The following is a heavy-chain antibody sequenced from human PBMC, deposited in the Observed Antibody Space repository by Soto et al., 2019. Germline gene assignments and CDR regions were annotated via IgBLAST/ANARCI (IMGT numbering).Heavy chain of an antibody. CDR2: ISGTTGHA. J-gene: IGHJ4*02. D-gene: IGHD3-16*01. CDR3: ARAPSEYIWGSYLRYYEY. CDR1: GFPFSNYA. Sequence: EVQIFESGGGLVQPGGSLRLSCAASGFPFSNYAMAWVRQAPGKGLEWVSAISGTTGHAFYADSVKDRFTISRDNSKNTLYLQMDRLRAEDTAVYHCARAPSEYIWGSYLRYYEYWGQGTLVTVSS. V-gene: IGHV3-23*01.